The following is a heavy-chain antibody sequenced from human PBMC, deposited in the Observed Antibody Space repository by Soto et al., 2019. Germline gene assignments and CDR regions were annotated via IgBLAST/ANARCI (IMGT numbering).Heavy chain of an antibody. J-gene: IGHJ4*02. CDR1: GYTITSYG. D-gene: IGHD6-13*01. V-gene: IGHV1-18*01. CDR3: ARATGIAAAGTQSY. Sequence: ASVKVSCKASGYTITSYGISWVRQAPGQGLEWMGWISAYNGNTNYAQKLQGRVTMTTDTSTSTAYMELRSLRSDDTAVYYCARATGIAAAGTQSYWGQGTLVTVSS. CDR2: ISAYNGNT.